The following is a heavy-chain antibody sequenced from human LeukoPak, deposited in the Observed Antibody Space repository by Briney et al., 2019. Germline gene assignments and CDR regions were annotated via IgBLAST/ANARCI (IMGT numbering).Heavy chain of an antibody. CDR2: ISAYNGNT. D-gene: IGHD3-10*01. Sequence: ASVKVSCKVSGHTLTQLSMHWVRQAPGQGLEWMGWISAYNGNTNYAQKLQGRVTMTTDTSTSTAYMELRSLRSDDTAVYYCARDLPGTCWFDPWGQGTLVTVSS. CDR1: GHTLTQLS. CDR3: ARDLPGTCWFDP. J-gene: IGHJ5*02. V-gene: IGHV1-18*01.